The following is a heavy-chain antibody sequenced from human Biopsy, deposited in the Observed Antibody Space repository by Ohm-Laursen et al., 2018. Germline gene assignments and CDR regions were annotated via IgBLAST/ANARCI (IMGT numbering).Heavy chain of an antibody. V-gene: IGHV3-23*01. J-gene: IGHJ5*02. D-gene: IGHD3-3*01. Sequence: SLRLSRAASGFVFNNFTMSWVRQAPGKGMEWVSAISGCGVDTSYAGSVKGRFTISRDNSKNTVYLQMNSLRAEDTAVYYCARGPEKLWSGYYTWGQGSLVSVSS. CDR3: ARGPEKLWSGYYT. CDR2: ISGCGVDT. CDR1: GFVFNNFT.